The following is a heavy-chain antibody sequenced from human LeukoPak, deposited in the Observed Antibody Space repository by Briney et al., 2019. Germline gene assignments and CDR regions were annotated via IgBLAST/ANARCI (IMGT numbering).Heavy chain of an antibody. D-gene: IGHD3-10*01. CDR2: IYYSGST. CDR1: GGSVSSGGYY. Sequence: SETLSLTCTVSGGSVSSGGYYWSWIRQHPGKGLEWIGYIYYSGSTYYNPSLKSRVTISVDTSKNQFSLKLSSVTAADTAVYYCARAFSRDGSGSYPYDYWGQGTLVTVSS. CDR3: ARAFSRDGSGSYPYDY. V-gene: IGHV4-31*03. J-gene: IGHJ4*02.